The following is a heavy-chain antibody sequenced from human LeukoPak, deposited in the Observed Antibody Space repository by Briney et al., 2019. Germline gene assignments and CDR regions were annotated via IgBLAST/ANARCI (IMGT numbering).Heavy chain of an antibody. CDR3: AKVRWDNSGWYYLDT. CDR1: GFSFSDYN. Sequence: GGSLRLSCAASGFSFSDYNMHWVRQAPGKGLEWMAVISYHGINEYYADSVKGRFTISRDNSKSMLHLQMNSLRPEDTAVYYCAKVRWDNSGWYYLDTWGQGTLLTVSS. D-gene: IGHD6-19*01. CDR2: ISYHGINE. J-gene: IGHJ4*02. V-gene: IGHV3-30*18.